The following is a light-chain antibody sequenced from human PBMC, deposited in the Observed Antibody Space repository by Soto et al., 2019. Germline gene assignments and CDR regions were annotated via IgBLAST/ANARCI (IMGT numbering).Light chain of an antibody. Sequence: DIQMTQSPSTLAASVGDRVTITCRASQNINRWLAWYQQKPGKAPKVLIYDASNSESGVPSRFSGSGSGTEFTLTITSLQPDDFATYYCQQYDGYFGPGTKVD. V-gene: IGKV1-5*01. CDR3: QQYDGY. CDR1: QNINRW. CDR2: DAS. J-gene: IGKJ3*01.